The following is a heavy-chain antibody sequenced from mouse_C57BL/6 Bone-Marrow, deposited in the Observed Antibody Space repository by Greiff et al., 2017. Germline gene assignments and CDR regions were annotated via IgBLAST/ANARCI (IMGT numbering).Heavy chain of an antibody. Sequence: VQLQQPGAELVKPGASVKLSCKASGYTFTSYWMHWVKQRPGQGLEWIGMLHPNSGSTNYNEKFKSKATLTVDKSSSTAYMQLSSLTAEGATVYIWGGGSSDYDYWGQGTTLTVSS. V-gene: IGHV1-64*01. CDR3: GGGSSDYDY. CDR1: GYTFTSYW. J-gene: IGHJ2*01. D-gene: IGHD3-2*02. CDR2: LHPNSGST.